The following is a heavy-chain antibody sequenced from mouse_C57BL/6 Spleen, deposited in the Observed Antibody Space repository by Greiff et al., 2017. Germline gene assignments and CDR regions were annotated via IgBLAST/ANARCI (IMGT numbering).Heavy chain of an antibody. CDR3: ARSGGSSSAWFAY. Sequence: VQLKESGAELVKPGASVKLSCTASGFNITDYYMHWVKQRTEQGLEWIGRSDPEDGETKYAPKFPGKATITADTSSNTAYLQLSSLTSEDTAVYYCARSGGSSSAWFAYWGQGTLVTVSA. CDR2: SDPEDGET. J-gene: IGHJ3*01. CDR1: GFNITDYY. V-gene: IGHV14-2*01. D-gene: IGHD1-1*01.